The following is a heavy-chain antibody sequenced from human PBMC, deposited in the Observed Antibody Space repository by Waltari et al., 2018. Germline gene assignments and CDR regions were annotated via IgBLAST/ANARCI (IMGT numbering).Heavy chain of an antibody. D-gene: IGHD1-26*01. CDR3: AGSGNYYPFSPWFPYYYYMDV. J-gene: IGHJ6*03. CDR1: GYSISRGHF. Sequence: QVQLQESGPGLVKPSETLSLTCAPSGYSISRGHFWGRLRQPPGKGLEWIGNIYHSGSTYFNPSLKSRVTISVDTSKNQFSLRLSSVTAADTAVYFCAGSGNYYPFSPWFPYYYYMDVWGKGTTVTVSS. V-gene: IGHV4-38-2*01. CDR2: IYHSGST.